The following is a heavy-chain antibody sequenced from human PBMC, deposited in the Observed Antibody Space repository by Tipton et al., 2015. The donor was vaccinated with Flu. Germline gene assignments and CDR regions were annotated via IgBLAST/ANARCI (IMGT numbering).Heavy chain of an antibody. D-gene: IGHD2-21*02. V-gene: IGHV3-53*01. J-gene: IGHJ5*02. CDR2: IFTGGKA. CDR3: VRDPGDSRFDA. Sequence: GSLRLSCAASGLNASDNYMSWVRQAPGKGLEWLSIIFTGGKAYYADSVRGRFIISRDNSKNTVHLQMHSLRVEDTAMYYCVRDPGDSRFDAWGQGTLVTVSS. CDR1: GLNASDNY.